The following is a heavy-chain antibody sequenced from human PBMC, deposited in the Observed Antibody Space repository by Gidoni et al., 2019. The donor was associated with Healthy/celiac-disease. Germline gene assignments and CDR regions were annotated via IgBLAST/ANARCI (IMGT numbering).Heavy chain of an antibody. CDR2: IYSGGST. CDR3: ARDIPLVAHNEDY. D-gene: IGHD2-15*01. Sequence: EVQLVESGGGLVQPGGSLRLSCAASGFTVSSNYMSWVRQAPGKGLEWVSVIYSGGSTYYADSVKGRFTISRDNSKNTLYLQMNSLRAEDTAVYYCARDIPLVAHNEDYWGQGTLVTVSS. V-gene: IGHV3-66*02. J-gene: IGHJ4*02. CDR1: GFTVSSNY.